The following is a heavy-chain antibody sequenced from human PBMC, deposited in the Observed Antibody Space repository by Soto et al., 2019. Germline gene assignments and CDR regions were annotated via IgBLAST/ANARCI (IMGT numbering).Heavy chain of an antibody. CDR2: ITSSSSYR. CDR3: AREIEDTMIAGGWFDP. J-gene: IGHJ5*02. CDR1: GFTFSRYS. V-gene: IGHV3-21*01. Sequence: GGSLRLSCAASGFTFSRYSMNWVRQAPGKGLEWVSSITSSSSYRYYADSVKGRFTISRDNAKNSLYLQMNSLRAEDTAVYYCAREIEDTMIAGGWFDPWGQGTLVTVSS. D-gene: IGHD3-22*01.